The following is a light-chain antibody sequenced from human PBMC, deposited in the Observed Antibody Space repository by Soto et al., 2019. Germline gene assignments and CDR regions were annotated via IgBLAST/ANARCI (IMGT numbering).Light chain of an antibody. CDR3: QQYNSYSPVT. Sequence: DIQMTQSPSILSASVGDSVTITCRASQTIDSWVAWYQQKPGKAPKLLIYDATSLESGVSSRFSGSGSGTEFTLTISSLQPDDFATYYCQQYNSYSPVTFGQGTKVDI. CDR1: QTIDSW. J-gene: IGKJ1*01. CDR2: DAT. V-gene: IGKV1-5*01.